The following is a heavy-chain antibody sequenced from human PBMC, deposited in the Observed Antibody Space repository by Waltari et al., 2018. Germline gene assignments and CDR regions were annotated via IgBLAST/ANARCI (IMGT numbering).Heavy chain of an antibody. V-gene: IGHV4-34*01. J-gene: IGHJ4*02. CDR1: GGSFSGYY. D-gene: IGHD6-19*01. CDR2: INHSGST. CDR3: ARGHSSGWYGY. Sequence: QVQLQQWGVGLLKPSETLSLTCAVYGGSFSGYYWSWIRQPPGKGLEWIGEINHSGSTNYNPSLKSRVTISVDTSKNQFSLKLSSVTAADTAVYYCARGHSSGWYGYWGQGTLVTVSS.